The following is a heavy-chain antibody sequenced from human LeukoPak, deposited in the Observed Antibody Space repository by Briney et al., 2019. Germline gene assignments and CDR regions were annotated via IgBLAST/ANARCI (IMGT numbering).Heavy chain of an antibody. CDR2: ISGDGGST. J-gene: IGHJ4*02. V-gene: IGHV3-43*02. CDR3: AKDISRNFVVVPAADY. Sequence: PGGSLRLSCAASGFTFDDYAMHWVRQPPGKSLEWVSPISGDGGSTYYADSVKGRFTVSRDNSKNSLYLQMNSLRTEDTALYYCAKDISRNFVVVPAADYWGQGTLVTVSS. D-gene: IGHD2-2*01. CDR1: GFTFDDYA.